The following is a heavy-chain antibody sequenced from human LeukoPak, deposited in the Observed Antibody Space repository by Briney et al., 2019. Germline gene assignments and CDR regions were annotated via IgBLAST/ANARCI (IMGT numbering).Heavy chain of an antibody. D-gene: IGHD1-26*01. CDR1: GYSISSGYY. Sequence: SETLSLTCAVSGYSISSGYYWGWIRQPPGKGLEWIGNIYHSGTTYYNPSLKSRVTISIDASKNQCSLNLSSVTAADTAVYYCARPRSYYSHAFGIWGQGTMVTVSS. CDR3: ARPRSYYSHAFGI. J-gene: IGHJ3*02. V-gene: IGHV4-38-2*01. CDR2: IYHSGTT.